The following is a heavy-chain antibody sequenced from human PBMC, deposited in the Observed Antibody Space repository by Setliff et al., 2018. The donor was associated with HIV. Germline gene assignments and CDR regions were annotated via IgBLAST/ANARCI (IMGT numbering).Heavy chain of an antibody. CDR2: FDPEDGET. CDR3: ATDAYPDFLTGPTPGAFDI. J-gene: IGHJ3*02. CDR1: GYTLSELS. D-gene: IGHD3-9*01. V-gene: IGHV1-24*01. Sequence: ASVKVSCKVSGYTLSELSMHWVRQAPGEGLEWMGGFDPEDGETIYAEKFQGRVTMTEDTATETAYTELSSLRSEDAAVYYCATDAYPDFLTGPTPGAFDIWGQGTVVTVSS.